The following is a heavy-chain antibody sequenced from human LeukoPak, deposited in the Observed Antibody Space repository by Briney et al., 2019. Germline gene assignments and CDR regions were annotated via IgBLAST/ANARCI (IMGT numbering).Heavy chain of an antibody. J-gene: IGHJ5*02. CDR3: ARAGGSGWFDP. Sequence: GGSLRLSCAASGFTFRNYWMHWVRQAPGKGLVWVSRINIDGSTRYADSVEGRFTISRDNAKNTLYLQMNSLRAKDTAVYYCARAGGSGWFDPWGQGTLVTVSS. CDR2: INIDGST. D-gene: IGHD3-10*01. V-gene: IGHV3-74*01. CDR1: GFTFRNYW.